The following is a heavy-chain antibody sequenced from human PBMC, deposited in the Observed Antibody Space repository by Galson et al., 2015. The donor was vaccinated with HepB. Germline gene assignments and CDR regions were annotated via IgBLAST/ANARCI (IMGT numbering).Heavy chain of an antibody. V-gene: IGHV3-30*03. CDR1: GFIFHDYG. J-gene: IGHJ4*02. Sequence: SLRLSCAASGFIFHDYGVHWVRQAPGKGLEWVAVISYDGSKKYYADSVRGRFTISRDNSRDTLLLQMNSLRAEDTAVYYCARDRLHYYDSSGFYYGTAYWGQGALVTVSS. CDR3: ARDRLHYYDSSGFYYGTAY. CDR2: ISYDGSKK. D-gene: IGHD3-22*01.